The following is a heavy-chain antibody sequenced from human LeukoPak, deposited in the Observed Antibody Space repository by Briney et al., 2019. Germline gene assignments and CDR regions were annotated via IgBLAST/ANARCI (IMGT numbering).Heavy chain of an antibody. Sequence: SEPLSLTCTVSGGSVSSSYWSWIRQPPGKGLEWIGHIYYSGTTSGNTNYNPSLKSRVTISIDTAKNQFSLQVRSVTAADTAVYYCARGSGRYYYYGVDVWGQGTAVAVSS. V-gene: IGHV4-59*02. CDR1: GGSVSSSY. D-gene: IGHD7-27*01. CDR2: IYYSGTTSGNT. CDR3: ARGSGRYYYYGVDV. J-gene: IGHJ6*02.